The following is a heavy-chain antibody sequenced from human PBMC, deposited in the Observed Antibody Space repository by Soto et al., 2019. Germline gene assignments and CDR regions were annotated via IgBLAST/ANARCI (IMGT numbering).Heavy chain of an antibody. D-gene: IGHD5-18*01. CDR2: ISPYNGNT. V-gene: IGHV1-18*01. J-gene: IGHJ4*02. CDR3: ATQIDTVMVFRD. CDR1: DKTFLSYG. Sequence: QVQLVQSGAEVKKPGASVKVSCKASDKTFLSYGISWVRQGPGHGLEWMGWISPYNGNTNYAQKLQGRVTMTTDTSTSTAYMELRSLRSDDTAVYYCATQIDTVMVFRDWGQGTLVTVSS.